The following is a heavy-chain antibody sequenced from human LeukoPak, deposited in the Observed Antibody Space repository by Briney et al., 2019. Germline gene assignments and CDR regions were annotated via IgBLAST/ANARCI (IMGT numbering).Heavy chain of an antibody. CDR3: ARESASLRITMVRTSYFDY. V-gene: IGHV4-31*03. J-gene: IGHJ4*02. CDR1: GGSISSGGYY. Sequence: SQTLSLTCTVSGGSISSGGYYWSWIRQHPGRGLEWIGYFYYSGSTYYNPSLKSRVTISVDTSKNQFSLKLSSVTAADTAVYYCARESASLRITMVRTSYFDYWGQGTLVTVSS. CDR2: FYYSGST. D-gene: IGHD3-10*01.